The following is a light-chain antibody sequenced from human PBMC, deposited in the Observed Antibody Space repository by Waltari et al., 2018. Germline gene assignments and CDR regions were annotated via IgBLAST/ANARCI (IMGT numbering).Light chain of an antibody. Sequence: QSALSQPASVSGSPGQSITISCSGTNTDVGGSNFVSWYQQYPDKAPKVIIYDTDRPSVVSHRVSGSKFGNTASLTISGLQAEDEADYYCCSYTRSSTYVFGTGTKVTVL. CDR3: CSYTRSSTYV. CDR1: NTDVGGSNF. J-gene: IGLJ1*01. V-gene: IGLV2-14*03. CDR2: DT.